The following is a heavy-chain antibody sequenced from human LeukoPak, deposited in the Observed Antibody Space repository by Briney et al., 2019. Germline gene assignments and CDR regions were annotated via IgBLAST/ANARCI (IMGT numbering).Heavy chain of an antibody. J-gene: IGHJ4*02. V-gene: IGHV3-74*01. D-gene: IGHD6-13*01. CDR2: INSDGSSI. CDR3: ARRAAALGAFDY. CDR1: RFTFSNYW. Sequence: GGSLRLSCAASRFTFSNYWMHWVRQAPGKGLVWVSRINSDGSSISCADSVKGRFTISRDNAKNTLYLQMNSLRAEDTSVYYCARRAAALGAFDYWGQGTLVTVSS.